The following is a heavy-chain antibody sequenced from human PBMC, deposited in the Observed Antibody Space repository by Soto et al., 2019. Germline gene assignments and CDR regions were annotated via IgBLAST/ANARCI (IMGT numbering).Heavy chain of an antibody. CDR3: AKASDFWSGTRPYYYMDV. CDR2: ISGSGGST. Sequence: GGSLRLSCAASGFTFSSYAMSWFRQAPGKGLEWVSAISGSGGSTYYADSVKGRFTISRDNSKNTLYLQMNSLRAEDTAVYYCAKASDFWSGTRPYYYMDVWGKGTTVTVSS. J-gene: IGHJ6*03. D-gene: IGHD3-3*01. CDR1: GFTFSSYA. V-gene: IGHV3-23*01.